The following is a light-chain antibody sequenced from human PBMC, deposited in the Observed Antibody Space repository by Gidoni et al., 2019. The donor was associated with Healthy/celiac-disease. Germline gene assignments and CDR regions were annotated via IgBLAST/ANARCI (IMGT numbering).Light chain of an antibody. CDR3: MRSRQTPPIT. CDR2: WGS. V-gene: IGKV2-28*01. J-gene: IGKJ5*01. Sequence: DIVMTQSPRSLPVTPGEPASISCRSSQSPLHSNGYNYLEWYLQKPGQSPELLIYWGSKRPSGVPDRFSVSGSGTDFTLKISRVEAEDVGVYYFMRSRQTPPITFGQXTRLEIK. CDR1: QSPLHSNGYNY.